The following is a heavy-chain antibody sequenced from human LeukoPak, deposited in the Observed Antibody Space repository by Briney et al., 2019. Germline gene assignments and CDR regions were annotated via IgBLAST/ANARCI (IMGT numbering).Heavy chain of an antibody. Sequence: PSETLSLTCTVSGGSISSYYWSWIRQPPGKGLEWVGEINHSGSTNYNPSLKSRVTISVDTSKNQFSLKLSSVTAADTAVYYCARGLNDSWTGENYWGQGTLVTVSS. CDR3: ARGLNDSWTGENY. CDR1: GGSISSYY. CDR2: INHSGST. J-gene: IGHJ4*02. V-gene: IGHV4-34*01. D-gene: IGHD3-3*01.